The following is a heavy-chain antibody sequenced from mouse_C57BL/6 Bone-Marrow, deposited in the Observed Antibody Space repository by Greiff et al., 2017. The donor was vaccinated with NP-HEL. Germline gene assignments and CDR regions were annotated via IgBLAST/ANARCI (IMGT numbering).Heavy chain of an antibody. CDR3: ARERGLRQRTYAMDY. CDR1: GFTFSDYY. J-gene: IGHJ4*01. CDR2: INYDGSST. Sequence: EVHLVESEGGLVQPGSSMKLSCTASGFTFSDYYMAWVRQVPEKGLEWVANINYDGSSTYYLDSLKSRFIISRDNANNILYLQMSSLKSEDTATYYCARERGLRQRTYAMDYWGQGTSVTVSS. V-gene: IGHV5-16*01. D-gene: IGHD2-4*01.